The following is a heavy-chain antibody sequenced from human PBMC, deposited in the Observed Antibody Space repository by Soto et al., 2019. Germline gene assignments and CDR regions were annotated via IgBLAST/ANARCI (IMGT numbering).Heavy chain of an antibody. CDR1: GYTFTGYY. J-gene: IGHJ6*02. Sequence: ASVKVSCKASGYTFTGYYMHWVRQAPGQGLEWMGWINPNSGRANYAQKFQGRVTITADESTSTAYMELSSLRSEDTAVYYCARDRGIAAAGPPPYYYYGMDVWGQGTTVTVSS. V-gene: IGHV1-2*02. CDR3: ARDRGIAAAGPPPYYYYGMDV. D-gene: IGHD6-13*01. CDR2: INPNSGRA.